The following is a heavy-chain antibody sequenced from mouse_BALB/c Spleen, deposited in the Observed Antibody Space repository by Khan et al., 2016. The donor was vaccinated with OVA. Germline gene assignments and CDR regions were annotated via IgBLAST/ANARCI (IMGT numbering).Heavy chain of an antibody. D-gene: IGHD1-1*01. J-gene: IGHJ4*01. Sequence: VRLQQSGPELVKPGASMKISCKASGYSFTGYTMNWVKQSHGKNLEWIGLINPYNGNTNYNQKFKAKATLTIDKSSSTAFMELLSLTSEDSAVYYCARYDYYGSRDALDYWGQGTSVTVSS. CDR3: ARYDYYGSRDALDY. CDR1: GYSFTGYT. CDR2: INPYNGNT. V-gene: IGHV1-18*01.